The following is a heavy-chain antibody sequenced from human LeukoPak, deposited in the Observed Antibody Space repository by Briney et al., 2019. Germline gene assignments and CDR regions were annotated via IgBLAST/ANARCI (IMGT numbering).Heavy chain of an antibody. Sequence: SETLSLTCTVSGGSISVSSYYWGWIRQPPGKGLEWIGNIFYNGKTYYNPSLKSRVTISVDTSKNQFSLKLSSVTAADTAVYLCARHRDTGYYYYMDVWGTGTTVTVSS. CDR1: GGSISVSSYY. V-gene: IGHV4-39*01. CDR3: ARHRDTGYYYYMDV. CDR2: IFYNGKT. J-gene: IGHJ6*03. D-gene: IGHD1-1*01.